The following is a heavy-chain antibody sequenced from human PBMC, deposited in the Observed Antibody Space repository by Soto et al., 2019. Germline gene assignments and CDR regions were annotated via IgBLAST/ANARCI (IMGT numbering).Heavy chain of an antibody. CDR1: GYSFTSYW. CDR3: ASPRWLQSNHDGFDI. Sequence: ASVKVACKASGYSFTSYWIGWVRQMPGKGLEWMGIIYPGDSDTRYSPSFQGQVTISADKSISTAYLQWSSLKASDTAMYYFASPRWLQSNHDGFDIWGQGTMVTVSS. J-gene: IGHJ3*02. D-gene: IGHD5-12*01. V-gene: IGHV5-51*01. CDR2: IYPGDSDT.